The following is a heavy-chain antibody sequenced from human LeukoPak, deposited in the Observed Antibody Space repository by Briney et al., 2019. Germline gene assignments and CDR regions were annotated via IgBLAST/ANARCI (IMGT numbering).Heavy chain of an antibody. Sequence: GGSLGLSCAASGFTFSSYSMNWVRQAPGKGLEWVSSISSSSSSYIYYADSVKGRFTISRDNAKNSLYLQLNSLRAEDTAVYYCARDSFSVDDYWGQGTLVTVSS. J-gene: IGHJ4*02. CDR2: ISSSSSSYI. V-gene: IGHV3-21*01. CDR3: ARDSFSVDDY. D-gene: IGHD2-21*01. CDR1: GFTFSSYS.